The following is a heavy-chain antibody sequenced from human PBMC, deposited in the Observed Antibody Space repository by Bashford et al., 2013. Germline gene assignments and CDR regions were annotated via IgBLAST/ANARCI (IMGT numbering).Heavy chain of an antibody. J-gene: IGHJ5*02. D-gene: IGHD3-3*01. V-gene: IGHV1-69*06. CDR2: IIPIFGTA. Sequence: SVKVSCKASGGTFSSYAISWVRQAPGQGLEWMGGIIPIFGTANYAQKFQGRVTITADKSTSTAYMELSSLRSEDTAVYYCAREWGVRSFWSSVTPNVVPTPWGQGTLVHRLL. CDR1: GGTFSSYA. CDR3: AREWGVRSFWSSVTPNVVPTP.